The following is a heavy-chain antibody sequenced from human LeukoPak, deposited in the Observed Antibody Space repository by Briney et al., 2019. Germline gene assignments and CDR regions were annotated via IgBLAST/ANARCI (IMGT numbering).Heavy chain of an antibody. Sequence: ASVKVSCKASGYTFPSYFMHWVRQAPGQGLEWMGIINPTGGSTTYAQKFQGRVTMTRDTSTSTVYMELSSLRSEDTAVYYCARVVGSGSYYGYWGQGTLVTVSS. CDR2: INPTGGST. D-gene: IGHD1-26*01. V-gene: IGHV1-46*01. CDR1: GYTFPSYF. CDR3: ARVVGSGSYYGY. J-gene: IGHJ4*02.